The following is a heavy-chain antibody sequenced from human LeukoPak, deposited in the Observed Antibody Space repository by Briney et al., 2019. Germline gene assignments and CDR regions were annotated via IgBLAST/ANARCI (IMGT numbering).Heavy chain of an antibody. CDR1: GFTVSSNY. Sequence: GGSLRLSCAASGFTVSSNYMSWVRQAPAKGLEGVSVIYSGGSTYYADSVKGRFTISRDNSKNTLYLQMNSLRAEDTAVYYCARDFYDGFALDYWGQGTLVTVSS. V-gene: IGHV3-53*01. D-gene: IGHD2/OR15-2a*01. CDR2: IYSGGST. J-gene: IGHJ4*02. CDR3: ARDFYDGFALDY.